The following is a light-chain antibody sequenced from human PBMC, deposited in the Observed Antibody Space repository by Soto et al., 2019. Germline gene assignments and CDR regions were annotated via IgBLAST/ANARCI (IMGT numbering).Light chain of an antibody. CDR3: QERSHWT. Sequence: EILLTKSPGILSLSPGERATLSCRASQSVSSRYLAWYQQNPGQAPRLLIYGASSRATGIPDRFSGSGSGTDFTLTISALEPEDFAVYYCQERSHWTFGRGTKV. V-gene: IGKV3D-20*02. CDR2: GAS. J-gene: IGKJ1*01. CDR1: QSVSSRY.